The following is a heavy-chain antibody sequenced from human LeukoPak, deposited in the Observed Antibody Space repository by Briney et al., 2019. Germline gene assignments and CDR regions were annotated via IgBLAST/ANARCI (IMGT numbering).Heavy chain of an antibody. D-gene: IGHD6-6*01. CDR2: TNPNSGGT. CDR1: GYTFTGYY. CDR3: ARGRIAARLFDY. Sequence: ASVKVSCKASGYTFTGYYMHWVRQAPGQGLEWMGWTNPNSGGTNYAQKFQGRVTMTRDTSISTAYMELSRLRSDDTAVYYCARGRIAARLFDYWGQGTLVTVSS. J-gene: IGHJ4*02. V-gene: IGHV1-2*02.